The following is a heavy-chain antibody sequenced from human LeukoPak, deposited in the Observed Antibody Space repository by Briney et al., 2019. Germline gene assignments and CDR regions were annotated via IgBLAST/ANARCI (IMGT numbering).Heavy chain of an antibody. Sequence: ASVKVSCKASGYTFTSYGISWVRQAPGQGLEWMGWISAYNGNTNYAQKLQGRVTMTTDTSTSTVYMELRSLRSDDTAVYYCARDLYYYDSSGYQGPFDIWGQGTMVTVSS. J-gene: IGHJ3*02. D-gene: IGHD3-22*01. V-gene: IGHV1-18*01. CDR2: ISAYNGNT. CDR3: ARDLYYYDSSGYQGPFDI. CDR1: GYTFTSYG.